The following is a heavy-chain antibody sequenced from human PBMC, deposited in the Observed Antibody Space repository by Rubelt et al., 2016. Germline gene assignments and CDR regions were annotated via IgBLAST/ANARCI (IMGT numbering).Heavy chain of an antibody. V-gene: IGHV4-61*01. J-gene: IGHJ3*02. CDR1: GGSVSSGSYY. Sequence: QVQLQESGPGLVKPSETLSLTCTVSGGSVSSGSYYWSWIRQPPGKGLEWIGYIYYSGSTNDNPALKRRVTISVDTSKNQFSLKLSSVTAADTAVYYCARYEIGDAFDIWGQGTMVTVSS. CDR2: IYYSGST. CDR3: ARYEIGDAFDI. D-gene: IGHD2-21*01.